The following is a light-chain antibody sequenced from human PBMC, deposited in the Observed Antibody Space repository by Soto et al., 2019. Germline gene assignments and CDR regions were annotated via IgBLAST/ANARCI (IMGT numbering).Light chain of an antibody. V-gene: IGLV2-14*01. CDR3: SSYTSSSTLV. CDR1: SSDVGGYNY. Sequence: QSALTQPASVSGSXGQSXXXXXTGTSSDVGGYNYVSWYQQHPGKAPKLMIYEVSNRPSGVSNRFSGSKSGNTASLTISGLQAEDEADYYCSSYTSSSTLVFGTGTKLTVL. J-gene: IGLJ1*01. CDR2: EVS.